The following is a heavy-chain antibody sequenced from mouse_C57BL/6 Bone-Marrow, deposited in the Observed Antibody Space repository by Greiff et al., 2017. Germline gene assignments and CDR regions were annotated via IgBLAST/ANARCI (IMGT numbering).Heavy chain of an antibody. CDR2: IDPEIGDT. CDR1: GFNIKDDY. Sequence: EVQLQQSGAELVRPGASVKLSCTASGFNIKDDYIHWVKQRPEQGLEWIGWIDPEIGDTEYASKFQGKATITLDTSSNTASRQLSSLTAVDTAVYYCSSFEGNYCDFWGQGTPLTVAS. V-gene: IGHV14-4*01. CDR3: SSFEGNYCDF. J-gene: IGHJ2*01.